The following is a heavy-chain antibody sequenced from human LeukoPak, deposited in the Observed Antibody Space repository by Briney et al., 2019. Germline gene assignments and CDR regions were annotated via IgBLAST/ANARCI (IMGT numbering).Heavy chain of an antibody. V-gene: IGHV1-2*02. D-gene: IGHD3-10*01. J-gene: IGHJ4*02. CDR2: INPNSGGT. CDR3: ARSGAYGSGSYLSY. Sequence: ASVKVSCKASGYTFTGYYMHWVRQAPGQGLEWMGWINPNSGGTNYAQRFQGRVTMTRDTSISTAYMELGSLRSDDTAVYYCARSGAYGSGSYLSYWGQGTLVTVSS. CDR1: GYTFTGYY.